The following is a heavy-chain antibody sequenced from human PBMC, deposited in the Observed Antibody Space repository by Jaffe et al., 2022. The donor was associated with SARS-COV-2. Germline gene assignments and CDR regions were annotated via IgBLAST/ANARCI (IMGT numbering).Heavy chain of an antibody. J-gene: IGHJ6*02. CDR3: TTDLDHPIAARTIGYYYYYGMDV. CDR2: IKSKTDGGTT. Sequence: EVQLVESGGGLVKPGGSLRLSCAASGFTFSNAWMSWVRQAPGKGLEWVGRIKSKTDGGTTDYAAPVKGRFTISRDDSKNTLYLQMNSLKTEDTAVYYCTTDLDHPIAARTIGYYYYYGMDVWGQGTTVTVSS. CDR1: GFTFSNAW. V-gene: IGHV3-15*01. D-gene: IGHD6-6*01.